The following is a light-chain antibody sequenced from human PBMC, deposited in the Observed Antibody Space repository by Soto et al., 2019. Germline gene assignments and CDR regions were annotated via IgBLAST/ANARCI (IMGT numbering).Light chain of an antibody. V-gene: IGKV1-33*01. Sequence: DIQMTQSPSPLSASVGDRVTITCRASQTISTYLNWYQHKPGKAPKLLIYDASILEAGVPSRFSGSGSGTDFTFTISSLQPEDVATYYCQKCDYLPIFGPGTTVDFK. CDR2: DAS. CDR3: QKCDYLPI. CDR1: QTISTY. J-gene: IGKJ3*01.